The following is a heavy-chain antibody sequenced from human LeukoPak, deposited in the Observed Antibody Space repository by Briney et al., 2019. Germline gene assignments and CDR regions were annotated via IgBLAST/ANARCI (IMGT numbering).Heavy chain of an antibody. J-gene: IGHJ5*02. CDR3: ARSSYRYCTSTSCSYNWFDP. D-gene: IGHD2-2*01. CDR2: VYYSGNT. CDR1: GGSVNNTSYY. Sequence: SETLSLTCTVSGGSVNNTSYYWGWVRQPPGKGLEWIGSVYYSGNTYYNPSLDSRVTISVDTSKNQFSLKLSSVTAADTAVYYCARSSYRYCTSTSCSYNWFDPWGQGTLVTVSS. V-gene: IGHV4-39*01.